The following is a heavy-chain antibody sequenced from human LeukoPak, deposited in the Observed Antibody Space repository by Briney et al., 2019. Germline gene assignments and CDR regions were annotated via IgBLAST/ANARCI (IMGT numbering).Heavy chain of an antibody. D-gene: IGHD2-2*01. CDR2: ISGSGGST. Sequence: PGGSLRLSCAASGFTFSSYAMSWVRQAPGKGLEWVSAISGSGGSTYYADSVKGRFTISRDNSKNTLYLQMNSLRAEDTAVYYCAKDSALGYCSSTSCLRFFDYWGQGTLVTVSS. J-gene: IGHJ4*02. CDR3: AKDSALGYCSSTSCLRFFDY. CDR1: GFTFSSYA. V-gene: IGHV3-23*01.